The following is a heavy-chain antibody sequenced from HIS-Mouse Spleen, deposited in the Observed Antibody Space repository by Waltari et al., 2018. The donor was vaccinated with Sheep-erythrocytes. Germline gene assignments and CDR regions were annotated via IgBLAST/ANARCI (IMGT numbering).Heavy chain of an antibody. Sequence: QVQLVESGGGVVQPGMSLRLSCAASGFTFSSYAMHWVRQAPGKGLEWVAVISYDGSNKYYADSVKGRFTISRDNSKNTLYLQMNSLRAEDTAVYYCARGAFDIWGQGTMVTVSS. CDR2: ISYDGSNK. CDR3: ARGAFDI. V-gene: IGHV3-30-3*01. J-gene: IGHJ3*02. CDR1: GFTFSSYA.